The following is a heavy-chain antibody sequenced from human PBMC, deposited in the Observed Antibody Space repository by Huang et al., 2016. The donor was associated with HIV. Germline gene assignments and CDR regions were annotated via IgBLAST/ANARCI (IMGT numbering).Heavy chain of an antibody. CDR3: ATSTPRLGESGGWSGKVVITENVPYVD. CDR2: FGPMLVSA. D-gene: IGHD3-22*01. Sequence: QVHLVQSGAEVKKPGSSVKVSCKASGDSFTSLPINWVRQAPGQGLEWLGWFGPMLVSATDAQKFRGRVTISADESTSTSYMELSRLRADDTAMYYCATSTPRLGESGGWSGKVVITENVPYVDWGQGTLVTVSS. CDR1: GDSFTSLP. J-gene: IGHJ4*02. V-gene: IGHV1-69*11.